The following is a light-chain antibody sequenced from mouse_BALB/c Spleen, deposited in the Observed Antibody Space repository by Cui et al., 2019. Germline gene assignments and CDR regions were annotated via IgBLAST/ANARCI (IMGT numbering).Light chain of an antibody. V-gene: IGKV14-126*01. J-gene: IGKJ5*01. Sequence: DIQMNQSPSSLSASLGDTITITRHASQNINVWLSWYQQKPGNTHKVVIYEASNVHTGVPSRFSGSGSGTGFTLTISSLQSEDSATYYCQQGQSYPRTFGAGTKLEMK. CDR2: EAS. CDR1: QNINVW. CDR3: QQGQSYPRT.